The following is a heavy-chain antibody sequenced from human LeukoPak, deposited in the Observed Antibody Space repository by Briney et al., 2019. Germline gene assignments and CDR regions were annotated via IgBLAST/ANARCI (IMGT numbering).Heavy chain of an antibody. J-gene: IGHJ4*02. CDR3: ASQASRNYDATYYFDY. CDR1: GFTVSSNY. Sequence: HAGGSLRLSCAASGFTVSSNYMSWVRQAPGKGLEWVSVIYSGGSTYYADSVKGRFTISRDNFKNTLYLQMNSLRAEDTAVYYGASQASRNYDATYYFDYWGQGTLVTVSS. D-gene: IGHD3-22*01. CDR2: IYSGGST. V-gene: IGHV3-53*01.